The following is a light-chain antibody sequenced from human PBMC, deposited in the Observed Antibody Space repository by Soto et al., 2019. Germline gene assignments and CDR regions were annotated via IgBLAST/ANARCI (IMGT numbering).Light chain of an antibody. CDR1: SSDVGNYNL. CDR3: CSYAGSNYV. V-gene: IGLV2-23*02. Sequence: QSALTQPASVSGSPGQSITISCTGTSSDVGNYNLVSWYQHHPGKAPKLMIYEVSKRPSGVSNRFSGSKSGDTASLTISGLQAEDEDDYYCCSYAGSNYVFGTGTKLTVL. J-gene: IGLJ1*01. CDR2: EVS.